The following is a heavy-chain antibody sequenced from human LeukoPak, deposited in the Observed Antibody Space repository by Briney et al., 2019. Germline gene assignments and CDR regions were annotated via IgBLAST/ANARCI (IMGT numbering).Heavy chain of an antibody. CDR1: GFTFSSYW. Sequence: GGSLRLSCAASGFTFSSYWMSWVRQAPGKGLEWVANIKQDGSEKYYVDSVKGRFTISRDNAKNSLYLQMNSLRAEDTAVYYCARGSGYDWGIYYFDYWGQGTLVTVSS. D-gene: IGHD5-12*01. J-gene: IGHJ4*02. CDR3: ARGSGYDWGIYYFDY. CDR2: IKQDGSEK. V-gene: IGHV3-7*01.